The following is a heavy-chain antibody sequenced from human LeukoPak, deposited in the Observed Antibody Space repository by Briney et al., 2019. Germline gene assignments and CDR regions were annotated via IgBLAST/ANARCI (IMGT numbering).Heavy chain of an antibody. D-gene: IGHD2-2*01. V-gene: IGHV3-23*01. J-gene: IGHJ5*02. CDR3: AKDFLKVVPVNNWFDP. CDR2: ISGSGGST. Sequence: GGSLRLSCAASGFTFSSYWMHWVRQAPGKGLEWVSAISGSGGSTYYADSVKGRFTISRDNSKNTLYLQMNSLRAEDTAVYYCAKDFLKVVPVNNWFDPWGQGTLVTVSS. CDR1: GFTFSSYW.